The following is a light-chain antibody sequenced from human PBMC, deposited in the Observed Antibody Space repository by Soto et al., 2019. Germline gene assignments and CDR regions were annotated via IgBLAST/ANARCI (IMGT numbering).Light chain of an antibody. J-gene: IGKJ3*01. Sequence: AIRMTQSPSSLSASTGDRVTITCRASQGISSYLAWYQQKPGKAPKLLIYAASTLQSGVPSRFSGSGSGTDFTLTISCLQSEDFATYYCQQYYSSLFTFGPGTKGDIK. CDR2: AAS. CDR3: QQYYSSLFT. CDR1: QGISSY. V-gene: IGKV1-8*01.